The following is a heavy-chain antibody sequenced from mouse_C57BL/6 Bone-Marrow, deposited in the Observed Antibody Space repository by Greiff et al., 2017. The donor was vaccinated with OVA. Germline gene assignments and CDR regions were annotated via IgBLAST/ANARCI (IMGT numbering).Heavy chain of an antibody. CDR1: GYTFTSYW. V-gene: IGHV1-69*01. CDR3: AVGRLLLRSPSY. J-gene: IGHJ2*01. D-gene: IGHD1-1*01. Sequence: QVQLQQPGAELVMPGASVKLSCKASGYTFTSYWMHWVKQRPGQGLEWIGEIDPSDSYTNYNQKFKGKSTLTVDKSSSTAYMQLSSLTSEDSAVYYCAVGRLLLRSPSYWGQGTTLTVSS. CDR2: IDPSDSYT.